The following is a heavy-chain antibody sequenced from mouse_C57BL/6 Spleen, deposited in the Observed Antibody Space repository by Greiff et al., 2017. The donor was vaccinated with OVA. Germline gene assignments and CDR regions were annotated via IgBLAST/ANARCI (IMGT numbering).Heavy chain of an antibody. J-gene: IGHJ2*01. Sequence: EVHLVESGAELVKPGASVKLSCTASGFTIKDYYMHWVKQRTEQGLECIGRIDPEDGDTKYAPKFQGKATITADTSSNTAYLQLSSLTSEDTAVYYSARYDYGSSFDYWGQGTTLTVSS. CDR1: GFTIKDYY. V-gene: IGHV14-2*01. D-gene: IGHD1-1*01. CDR3: ARYDYGSSFDY. CDR2: IDPEDGDT.